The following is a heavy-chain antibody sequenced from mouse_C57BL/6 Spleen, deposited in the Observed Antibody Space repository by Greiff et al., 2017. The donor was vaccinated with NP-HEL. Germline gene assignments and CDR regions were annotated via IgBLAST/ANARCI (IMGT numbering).Heavy chain of an antibody. Sequence: EVQLQESGPGLAKPSQTLSLTCSVTGYSITSDYWNWIRKFPGNKLEYMGYISSSGSTYYNPSLKSRISITRDTSKNQYYLQLNSVTTEETATYYRARSPSITTGAMDYWGQGTSVTVSS. J-gene: IGHJ4*01. D-gene: IGHD1-1*01. V-gene: IGHV3-8*01. CDR3: ARSPSITTGAMDY. CDR1: GYSITSDY. CDR2: ISSSGST.